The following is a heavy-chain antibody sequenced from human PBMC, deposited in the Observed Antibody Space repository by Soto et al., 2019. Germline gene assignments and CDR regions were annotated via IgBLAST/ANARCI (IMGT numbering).Heavy chain of an antibody. V-gene: IGHV4-39*01. D-gene: IGHD3-3*01. Sequence: SETLSLTCTVSGGSISSSSYYWGWIRQPPGKGLEWIGSIYYSGSTYYNPSLKSRVTISVDTSKNQFSLKLSSVTAADTAVYYCARLPQLYDFWSGYYYYFDYWGQGTLVTVSS. CDR3: ARLPQLYDFWSGYYYYFDY. J-gene: IGHJ4*02. CDR2: IYYSGST. CDR1: GGSISSSSYY.